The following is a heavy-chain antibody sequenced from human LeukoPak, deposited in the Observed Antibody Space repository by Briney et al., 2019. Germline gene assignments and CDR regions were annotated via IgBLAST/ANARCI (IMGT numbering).Heavy chain of an antibody. CDR2: ISSSSSTI. D-gene: IGHD3-3*01. V-gene: IGHV3-48*04. CDR3: ARDRVFGIDPKNYYYYMDV. J-gene: IGHJ6*03. Sequence: GGSLRLSCVAPGFNLNRFSMNWVRQAPGKGLEWVSYISSSSSTIYYADSVKGRFTISRDNAKNSLYLHMNSLRAEDTAVYYCARDRVFGIDPKNYYYYMDVWGRGTTVTVSS. CDR1: GFNLNRFS.